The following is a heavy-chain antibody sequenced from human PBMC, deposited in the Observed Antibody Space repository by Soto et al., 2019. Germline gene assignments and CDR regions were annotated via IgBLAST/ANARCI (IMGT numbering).Heavy chain of an antibody. D-gene: IGHD2-15*01. V-gene: IGHV3-74*01. Sequence: EVQLVESGGGLVQPGGSLRRSCAASGFTFSNYWMYWVRQAPGKGLVWVSRINSDGSVSSYADSVKGRLTISRDNVKNTLYLQMGSLRAEDTAVYYCARGDCVGGTCYSLADSFYYYMDVWGKGTTVTVFS. CDR3: ARGDCVGGTCYSLADSFYYYMDV. CDR1: GFTFSNYW. CDR2: INSDGSVS. J-gene: IGHJ6*03.